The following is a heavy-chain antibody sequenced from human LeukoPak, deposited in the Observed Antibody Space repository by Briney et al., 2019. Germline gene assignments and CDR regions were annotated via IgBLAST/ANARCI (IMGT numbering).Heavy chain of an antibody. Sequence: GGSLRLSCAVSGFTFSNYGMNWVRQAPGRGLEWVSSVSSGSTYIYYAGSVKGRFTISRDNSKNPVYLQMNSLRAEDTAVYYCAKDRGLVGATPANFDYWGQGTLVTVSS. D-gene: IGHD1-26*01. CDR2: VSSGSTYI. V-gene: IGHV3-21*04. CDR3: AKDRGLVGATPANFDY. CDR1: GFTFSNYG. J-gene: IGHJ4*02.